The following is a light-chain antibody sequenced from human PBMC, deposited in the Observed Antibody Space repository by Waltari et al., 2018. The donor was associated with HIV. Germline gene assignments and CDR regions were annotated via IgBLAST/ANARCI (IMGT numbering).Light chain of an antibody. CDR3: QQYNSYPT. V-gene: IGKV1-5*03. CDR1: QSISSW. J-gene: IGKJ4*01. CDR2: KAS. Sequence: IQMTQSPSTLSASVGVRVTITCRASQSISSWLAWYQQKPGKAPKLLIYKASSLESGVPSRFSGSGSGTEFTLTISSLQPDDFATYYCQQYNSYPTFGGGTKVEIK.